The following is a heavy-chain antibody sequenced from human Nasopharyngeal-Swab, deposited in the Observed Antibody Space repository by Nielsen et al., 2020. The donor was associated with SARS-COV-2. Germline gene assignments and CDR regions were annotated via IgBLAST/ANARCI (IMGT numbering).Heavy chain of an antibody. J-gene: IGHJ4*02. CDR2: INHSGST. CDR1: GGSFSGYY. Sequence: GSLRLSCAVYGGSFSGYYWSWIRQPPGKGLERIGEINHSGSTNYNPSLKSRVTISVDTSKNQFSLKLSSVTAADTAVYYCARGGYSYGPDYWGQGTLVTVSS. CDR3: ARGGYSYGPDY. D-gene: IGHD5-18*01. V-gene: IGHV4-34*01.